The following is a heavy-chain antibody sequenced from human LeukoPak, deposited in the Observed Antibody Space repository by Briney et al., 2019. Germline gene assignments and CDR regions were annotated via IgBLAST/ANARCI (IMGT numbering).Heavy chain of an antibody. D-gene: IGHD3-10*01. V-gene: IGHV3-21*01. CDR2: ISRTSEST. CDR3: ARAQPWFGESKDYYYMDV. Sequence: GSLRLSCAASGFSFNTYSMTWVRQAPGKGLEWDSIISRTSESTFYADSVKGRFTISRDNAKNSLYLQMNSLRAEDTAVYYCARAQPWFGESKDYYYMDVWGKGTTVTVPS. J-gene: IGHJ6*03. CDR1: GFSFNTYS.